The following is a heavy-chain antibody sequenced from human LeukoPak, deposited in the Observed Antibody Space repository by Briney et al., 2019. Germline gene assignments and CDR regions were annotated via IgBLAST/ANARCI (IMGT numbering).Heavy chain of an antibody. CDR1: GGSISSSSYY. Sequence: PSETLSLTCTVSGGSISSSSYYWGWIRQPPGKGLEWIGSIYYSGSTYYNPSLKSRVTISVDTSKNQFSLKLSSVTAADTAVYYCARGGGSYYPIDYWGQGTLVTVSS. J-gene: IGHJ4*02. CDR3: ARGGGSYYPIDY. D-gene: IGHD1-26*01. V-gene: IGHV4-39*07. CDR2: IYYSGST.